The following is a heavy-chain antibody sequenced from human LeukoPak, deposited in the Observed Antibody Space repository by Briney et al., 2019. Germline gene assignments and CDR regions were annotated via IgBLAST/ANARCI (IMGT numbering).Heavy chain of an antibody. V-gene: IGHV3-11*04. CDR3: ARVRPGSSGSYYRTS. Sequence: AGPSLRLSCVRASLPSTNLHTRSIRQAPGKGLEWDSYITSGGGLKYYADSVKGRFSISRDASKNSVFLQMNSLRVEDTAVYYCARVRPGSSGSYYRTSWGQGTLVTVSS. D-gene: IGHD3-22*01. CDR2: ITSGGGLK. J-gene: IGHJ4*02. CDR1: SLPSTNLH.